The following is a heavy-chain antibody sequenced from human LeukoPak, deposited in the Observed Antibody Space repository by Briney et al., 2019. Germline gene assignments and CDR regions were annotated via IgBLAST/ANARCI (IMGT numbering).Heavy chain of an antibody. CDR1: GGSISSYY. V-gene: IGHV4-4*07. CDR2: IYTSGST. D-gene: IGHD3-10*01. Sequence: SETLSLTCTVSGGSISSYYWSWIRQPAGKGLEWIGCIYTSGSTNYNPSLKSRVTMSVDTSKNQFSLKLSSVTAADTAVYYCARFGGSGSYFWFDPWGQGTLVTVSS. J-gene: IGHJ5*02. CDR3: ARFGGSGSYFWFDP.